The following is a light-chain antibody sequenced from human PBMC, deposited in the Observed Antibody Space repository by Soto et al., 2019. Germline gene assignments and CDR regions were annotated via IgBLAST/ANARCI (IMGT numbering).Light chain of an antibody. Sequence: DIQMTQSPSTLSASVGDRVTITCRASQNVRIYLAWYQQKPGKAPKLLIYQTSSLQSGVPSRFSGSGSETEFTLAISSLRPEDFATYYCQQYYIYPPAFGLGTKVDIK. V-gene: IGKV1-5*03. CDR2: QTS. J-gene: IGKJ3*01. CDR1: QNVRIY. CDR3: QQYYIYPPA.